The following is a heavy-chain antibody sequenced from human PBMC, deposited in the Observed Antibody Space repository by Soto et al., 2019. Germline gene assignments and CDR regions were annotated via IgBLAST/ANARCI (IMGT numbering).Heavy chain of an antibody. CDR1: GGTFSNYA. D-gene: IGHD6-19*01. V-gene: IGHV1-69*12. Sequence: QVQLVQSGAEVKKPGSSVKVSCKVSGGTFSNYAIDWVRLAPGHGLEWMGGIVHIFGTTYYTQKFQGRATIIADDSTTTAYLEMSSLRSEDTAIYYCARVEAVAGLYNYPGLDVWGQGTAVTVSS. CDR2: IVHIFGTT. J-gene: IGHJ6*02. CDR3: ARVEAVAGLYNYPGLDV.